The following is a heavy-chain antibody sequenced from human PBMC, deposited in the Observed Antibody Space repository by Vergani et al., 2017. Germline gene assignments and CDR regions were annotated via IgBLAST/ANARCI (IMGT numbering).Heavy chain of an antibody. J-gene: IGHJ6*03. CDR3: ARYFLTRVTTLDYYYMSV. Sequence: QVQLVESGGGEVQPGRSLRLSCSAAGFPFSDYGVHWVRQAPGKGLEWVSVISYDGNKKNYADSVKGRFTISRDNSKNTLYLEMNALRAEDTAVYYCARYFLTRVTTLDYYYMSVRGKWTTLTDS. CDR2: ISYDGNKK. D-gene: IGHD1-1*01. V-gene: IGHV3-30*03. CDR1: GFPFSDYG.